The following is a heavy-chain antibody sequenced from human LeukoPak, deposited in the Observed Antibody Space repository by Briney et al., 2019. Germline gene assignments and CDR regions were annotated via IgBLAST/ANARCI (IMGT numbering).Heavy chain of an antibody. CDR2: INADSGGT. CDR1: GYTFTDYY. CDR3: ALAHSGSPNWFDP. V-gene: IGHV1-2*02. J-gene: IGHJ5*02. D-gene: IGHD1-26*01. Sequence: GGSLKVSCKASGYTFTDYYLHWVRQAPGQGPEWMGWINADSGGTKYAQNFQGRVTMTRDTSISTAYMELSSLTSDDTALYYCALAHSGSPNWFDPWGQGTLVTVSS.